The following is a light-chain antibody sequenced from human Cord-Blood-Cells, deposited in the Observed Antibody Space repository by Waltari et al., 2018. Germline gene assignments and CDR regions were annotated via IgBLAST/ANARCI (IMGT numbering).Light chain of an antibody. CDR3: SSYTSSSTYV. CDR1: SSDVGGYNY. Sequence: QSALTQPASVSGSPGQSITISCTGTSSDVGGYNYVSWYQQHPGKAPKLIIYDVSNPPSGVSNRFSGSKSGNTASLTISGLQAEDEADYYCSSYTSSSTYVFGTGTKVTVL. CDR2: DVS. J-gene: IGLJ1*01. V-gene: IGLV2-14*01.